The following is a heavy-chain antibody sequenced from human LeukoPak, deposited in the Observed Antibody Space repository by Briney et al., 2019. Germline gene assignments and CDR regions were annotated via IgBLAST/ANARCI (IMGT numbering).Heavy chain of an antibody. D-gene: IGHD6-19*01. CDR2: IWSGGRNT. J-gene: IGHJ6*02. Sequence: GGSLRLSCTAAGFIFSSSCMHWVRHARGEGLECVAVIWSGGRNTYYAESVKQRFTISRDNSKSTLYLQMNSLRAEDTAVYYCGRRAMAGTGHNYGLDVSGQG. CDR1: GFIFSSSC. CDR3: GRRAMAGTGHNYGLDV. V-gene: IGHV3-33*01.